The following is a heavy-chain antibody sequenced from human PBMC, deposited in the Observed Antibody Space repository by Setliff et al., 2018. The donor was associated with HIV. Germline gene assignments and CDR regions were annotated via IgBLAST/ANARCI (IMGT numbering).Heavy chain of an antibody. Sequence: PGGSLRLSCAASGFIVSSNHMSWVRQAPGKGLEWVSSIYAGGSTHSADSARGRFTISRDISKNTLYLQMNSLRPEDTAVYYCAREIHISGWYGLFESWGQGTLVTVSS. CDR3: AREIHISGWYGLFES. D-gene: IGHD6-19*01. CDR1: GFIVSSNH. V-gene: IGHV3-66*02. J-gene: IGHJ4*02. CDR2: IYAGGST.